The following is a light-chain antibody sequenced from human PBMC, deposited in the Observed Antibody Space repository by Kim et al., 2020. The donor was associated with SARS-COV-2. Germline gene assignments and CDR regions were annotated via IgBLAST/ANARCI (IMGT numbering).Light chain of an antibody. CDR3: LQYNTFPVT. CDR2: AAS. Sequence: DIQMTQSPSSLSASVGDTVTITCRASQDISTWLAWYQQKPEKAPKSLIYAASDLQVGVPSRFSGSGSGTDFSLTISSLQPEDFATYYCLQYNTFPVTFGQGTKLEIK. V-gene: IGKV1D-16*01. CDR1: QDISTW. J-gene: IGKJ2*01.